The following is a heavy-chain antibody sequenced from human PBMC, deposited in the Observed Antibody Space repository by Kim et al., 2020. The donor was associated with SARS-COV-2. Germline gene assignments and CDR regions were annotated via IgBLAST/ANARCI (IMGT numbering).Heavy chain of an antibody. CDR2: ISSSSNTI. Sequence: GGSLRLSCAASGFTFNTYSMVWVRQAPGQGLEWVSYISSSSNTIYYADSVSGRFIIYRDNAKNSLYRQMNSLRDEDTALFYWASDFGFCSCATCTTPPRFDYWGQGTLVTVSS. V-gene: IGHV3-48*02. J-gene: IGHJ4*02. D-gene: IGHD2-15*01. CDR1: GFTFNTYS. CDR3: ASDFGFCSCATCTTPPRFDY.